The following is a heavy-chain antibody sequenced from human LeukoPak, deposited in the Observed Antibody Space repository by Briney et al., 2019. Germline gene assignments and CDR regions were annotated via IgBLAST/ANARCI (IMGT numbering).Heavy chain of an antibody. CDR2: IIPILGIA. CDR3: ARDPGGWTALDY. CDR1: GGTFSSYA. V-gene: IGHV1-69*04. D-gene: IGHD6-19*01. J-gene: IGHJ4*02. Sequence: GASVKVSCKASGGTFSSYAISWVRQAPGQGLEWMGRIIPILGIANYAQKFQGRVTITADKSTSTAYMELSRLRSDDTAVYYCARDPGGWTALDYWGQGTLVTVSS.